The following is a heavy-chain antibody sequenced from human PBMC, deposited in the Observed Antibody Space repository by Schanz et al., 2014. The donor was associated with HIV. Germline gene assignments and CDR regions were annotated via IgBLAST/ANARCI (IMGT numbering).Heavy chain of an antibody. Sequence: QVQVQQTGAGLLKPSETLTLTCVVYGGSFSGHYWSWIRQSPGKGLEWIGEINHSGGTNYNPSLKSGVPMSMEMPKNQFSLNLPSVPAADTAFYYCAKDGGRRGGQRQLFAYWGHGTLVTVSS. V-gene: IGHV4-34*01. D-gene: IGHD1-1*01. CDR2: INHSGGT. CDR1: GGSFSGHY. J-gene: IGHJ4*03. CDR3: AKDGGRRGGQRQLFAY.